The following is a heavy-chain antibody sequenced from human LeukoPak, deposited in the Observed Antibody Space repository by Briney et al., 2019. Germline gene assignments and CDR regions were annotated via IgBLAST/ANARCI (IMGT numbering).Heavy chain of an antibody. J-gene: IGHJ3*02. CDR1: GFTFSSYS. V-gene: IGHV3-21*01. CDR3: ARDRIVVVPAAPDAFDI. Sequence: GGSLRLSCAASGFTFSSYSMNWVRQAPGKGLEWVSSIGSSSSYIYYADSVKGRFTISRDNAKNSLYLQMNSLRAEDTAVYYCARDRIVVVPAAPDAFDIWGQGTMVTVSS. CDR2: IGSSSSYI. D-gene: IGHD2-2*01.